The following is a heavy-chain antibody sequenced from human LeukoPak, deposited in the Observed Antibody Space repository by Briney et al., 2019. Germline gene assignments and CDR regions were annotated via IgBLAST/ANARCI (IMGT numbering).Heavy chain of an antibody. V-gene: IGHV4-34*01. CDR3: ARGYCSGGSCPPDYYYYYYMDV. CDR2: INHSGST. J-gene: IGHJ6*03. CDR1: GGSFSGYY. D-gene: IGHD2-15*01. Sequence: SETLSLTCAVYGGSFSGYYWSWIRQPPGKGLEWIGEINHSGSTNYNPSLKSRVTISLDTSENQFSLKLSSVTAADTAVYYCARGYCSGGSCPPDYYYYYYMDVWGKGTTVTISS.